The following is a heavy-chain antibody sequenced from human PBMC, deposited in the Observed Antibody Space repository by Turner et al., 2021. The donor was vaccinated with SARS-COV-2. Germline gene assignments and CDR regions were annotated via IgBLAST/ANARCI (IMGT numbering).Heavy chain of an antibody. Sequence: QITLKESGPTLVKPTQTLTLTCTFSGFSLSTSGVGVGWIRQPPGKALEWLALIYWDDDKRYSPFLKSRVTITKDNSKNQVVPTMTNMDPLDTTTYFCGRHIGVAIFEYWGQGTLVTVSS. V-gene: IGHV2-5*02. J-gene: IGHJ4*02. CDR2: IYWDDDK. CDR1: GFSLSTSGVG. CDR3: GRHIGVAIFEY. D-gene: IGHD2-21*01.